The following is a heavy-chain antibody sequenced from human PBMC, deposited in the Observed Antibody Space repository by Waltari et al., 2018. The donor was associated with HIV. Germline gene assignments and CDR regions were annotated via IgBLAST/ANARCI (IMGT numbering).Heavy chain of an antibody. J-gene: IGHJ4*02. D-gene: IGHD6-13*01. CDR1: GYSFTSYW. CDR3: ASAYSSSWYRGDYFDY. Sequence: EVQLVQSGAEVKKPGESLKISCKGSGYSFTSYWIGWVRQMPGKGLEWMGIICPVDLATRYSPSFQGQVTISAEKSSSTAYLQWSGLKASDTAMYYCASAYSSSWYRGDYFDYWGQGTLVTVSS. CDR2: ICPVDLAT. V-gene: IGHV5-51*03.